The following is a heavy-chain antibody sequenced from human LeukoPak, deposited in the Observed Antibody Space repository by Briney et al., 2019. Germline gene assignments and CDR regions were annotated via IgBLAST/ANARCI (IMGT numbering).Heavy chain of an antibody. CDR3: ATSGGRITIFGVANRDY. CDR2: ISSSSSYI. Sequence: KAGGSLRLSCAASGFTFSSYSMNWVRQAPGKGLEWVSSISSSSSYIYYADSVKGRFTISRDNAKNSLYLQMNSLRAEDTAVYYCATSGGRITIFGVANRDYWGQGTLVTVSS. V-gene: IGHV3-21*01. D-gene: IGHD3-3*01. CDR1: GFTFSSYS. J-gene: IGHJ4*02.